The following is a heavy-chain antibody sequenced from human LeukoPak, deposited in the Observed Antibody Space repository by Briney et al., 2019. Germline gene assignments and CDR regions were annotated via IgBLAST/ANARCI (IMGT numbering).Heavy chain of an antibody. D-gene: IGHD3-22*01. Sequence: SGTLSLTCAVPGGSISSSNWWSWVRQPPGKGLEWFGEIYHSGSTNYNPSLKSRVTISVDKSKNQFSLKLSSVTAADTAVYYCASVDDSSGYARFDYWGQGTLVTVSS. V-gene: IGHV4-4*02. CDR2: IYHSGST. CDR1: GGSISSSNW. J-gene: IGHJ4*02. CDR3: ASVDDSSGYARFDY.